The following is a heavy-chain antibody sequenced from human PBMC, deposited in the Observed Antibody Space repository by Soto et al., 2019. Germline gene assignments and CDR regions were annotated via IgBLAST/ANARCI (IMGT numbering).Heavy chain of an antibody. CDR1: GGSISSSNW. CDR2: IYHSGST. V-gene: IGHV4-4*02. Sequence: PSETLSLTCAVSGGSISSSNWWSWVRQPPGKGLEWIGEIYHSGSTNYNPSLKSRVTISVDKSKNQFSLKLSSVTAADTAVYYCARVGSGYSYELYFDYWGQGTLVTVSS. J-gene: IGHJ4*02. CDR3: ARVGSGYSYELYFDY. D-gene: IGHD5-18*01.